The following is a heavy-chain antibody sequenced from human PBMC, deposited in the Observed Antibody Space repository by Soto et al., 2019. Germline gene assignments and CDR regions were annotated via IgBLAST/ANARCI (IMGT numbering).Heavy chain of an antibody. J-gene: IGHJ3*02. Sequence: SETLSLTCTVSGGSISSYYWSWIRQPPGKGLEWIGYIYYSGSTNYNPSLKSRVTISVDTSKNQFSLKLSSVTAADTAVYYCARGGILWFGELGNDAFDIWGQGTMVTVSS. D-gene: IGHD3-10*01. V-gene: IGHV4-59*01. CDR2: IYYSGST. CDR1: GGSISSYY. CDR3: ARGGILWFGELGNDAFDI.